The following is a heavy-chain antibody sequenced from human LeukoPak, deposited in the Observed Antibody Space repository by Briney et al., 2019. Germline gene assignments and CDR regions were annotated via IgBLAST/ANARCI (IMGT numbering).Heavy chain of an antibody. D-gene: IGHD3-9*01. CDR3: ARDSVLRYFDWLLTPGAFDI. Sequence: GGSLRLSCAASGFTFGSYAMHWVRQAPGKGLEWVAVISYDGSNKYYADSVKGRFTISRDNSKNTLYLQMNSLRAEDTAVYYCARDSVLRYFDWLLTPGAFDIWGQGTMVTVSS. V-gene: IGHV3-30-3*01. CDR2: ISYDGSNK. J-gene: IGHJ3*02. CDR1: GFTFGSYA.